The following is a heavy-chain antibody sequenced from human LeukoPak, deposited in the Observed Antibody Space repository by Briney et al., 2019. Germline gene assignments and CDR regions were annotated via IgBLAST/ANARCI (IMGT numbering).Heavy chain of an antibody. CDR3: ARRDDSSPSKFWGDY. V-gene: IGHV1-18*01. D-gene: IGHD6-6*01. CDR1: GYTFTSYS. Sequence: ASVKVSCKASGYTFTSYSISWVRQAPGQGLEWMGWISAYNGNTNYAQKLQGRVTMTTDTSTSTAYMELRSLRSDDTAVYYCARRDDSSPSKFWGDYWGQGTLVTVSS. J-gene: IGHJ4*02. CDR2: ISAYNGNT.